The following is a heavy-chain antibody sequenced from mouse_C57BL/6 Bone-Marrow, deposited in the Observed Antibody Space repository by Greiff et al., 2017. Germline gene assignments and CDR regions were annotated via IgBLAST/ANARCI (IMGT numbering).Heavy chain of an antibody. CDR2: IYPGSGST. V-gene: IGHV1-55*01. Sequence: QVQLQQSGAELVKPGASVKMSCKASGYTFTSYWITWVKQRPGQGLEWIGDIYPGSGSTNYNEKFKSKATLTVDTSSSTAYMQLSSLTSEDSAVYYCARWLLRGEYYAMDYWGQGTSVTVSS. D-gene: IGHD2-3*01. CDR1: GYTFTSYW. J-gene: IGHJ4*01. CDR3: ARWLLRGEYYAMDY.